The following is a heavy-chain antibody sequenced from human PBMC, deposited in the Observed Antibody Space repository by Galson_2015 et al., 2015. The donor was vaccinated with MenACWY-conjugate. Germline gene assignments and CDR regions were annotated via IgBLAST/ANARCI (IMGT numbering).Heavy chain of an antibody. CDR1: GFNFNTYA. D-gene: IGHD5-18*01. Sequence: SLRLSCAASGFNFNTYAMTWVRRAPGKGLEWVSAISGSGGFTYYEDSVEGRFTISRDNSKNTLYLQMNSLRAEDTAVYFCAKDRGIQLWLFDSWGQGALVTVSS. CDR2: ISGSGGFT. V-gene: IGHV3-23*01. CDR3: AKDRGIQLWLFDS. J-gene: IGHJ4*02.